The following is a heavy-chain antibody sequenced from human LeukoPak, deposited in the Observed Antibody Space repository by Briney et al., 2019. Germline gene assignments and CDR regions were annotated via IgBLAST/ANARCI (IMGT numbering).Heavy chain of an antibody. Sequence: SETLSLTCAVYGGSFSGYYWSWIRQPPGKGLEWIGEINHSGSTNYNPSPKSRVTISVDTSKNQFSLKLSSVTAADTAVYYCARAGLNGDVDYWGQGTLVTASS. CDR3: ARAGLNGDVDY. CDR2: INHSGST. J-gene: IGHJ4*02. V-gene: IGHV4-34*01. CDR1: GGSFSGYY. D-gene: IGHD4-17*01.